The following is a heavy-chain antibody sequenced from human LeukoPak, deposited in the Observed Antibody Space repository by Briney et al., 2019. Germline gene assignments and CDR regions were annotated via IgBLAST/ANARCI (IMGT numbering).Heavy chain of an antibody. D-gene: IGHD3-3*01. CDR2: IYTSGST. Sequence: ETLSLTCTVSGGSISSYYWSWIQQPAGKGLEWIGRIYTSGSTNYNPPLKSRVTMSVDTSKNQFSLKLSSVTAADTAVYYCARDDFWSGYYYFDYWGQGTLVTVSS. J-gene: IGHJ4*02. V-gene: IGHV4-4*07. CDR3: ARDDFWSGYYYFDY. CDR1: GGSISSYY.